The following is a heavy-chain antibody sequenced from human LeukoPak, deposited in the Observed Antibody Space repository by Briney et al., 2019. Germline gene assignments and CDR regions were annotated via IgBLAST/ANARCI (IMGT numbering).Heavy chain of an antibody. J-gene: IGHJ4*02. Sequence: GGSLRLSCAASGFTFSTYAMTWVRQGPGKGLEWVSAISGSGGSTYYGDSVKGRFIISRDNSKNTLYLQMNSLRAEDTAIYYCAKDRSGSYYFHYWGQGTLVTVSS. CDR1: GFTFSTYA. V-gene: IGHV3-23*01. CDR3: AKDRSGSYYFHY. CDR2: ISGSGGST. D-gene: IGHD1-26*01.